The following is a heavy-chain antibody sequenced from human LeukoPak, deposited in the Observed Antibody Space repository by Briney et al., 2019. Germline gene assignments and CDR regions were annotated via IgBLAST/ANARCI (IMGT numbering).Heavy chain of an antibody. V-gene: IGHV3-11*04. CDR3: ARDLRVQEPTFDY. D-gene: IGHD4-11*01. CDR2: ISSSGSTI. Sequence: PGGSLRLSCAASGFTFRDYYMSWIRQAPGKGLEWVLYISSSGSTIYYADSVKGRFTISRDNAKNSLYLQMNSLRAEDTAVYYCARDLRVQEPTFDYWGQGTLVTVSS. CDR1: GFTFRDYY. J-gene: IGHJ4*02.